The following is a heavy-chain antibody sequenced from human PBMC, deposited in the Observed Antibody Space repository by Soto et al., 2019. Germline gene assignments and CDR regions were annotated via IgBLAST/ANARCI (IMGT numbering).Heavy chain of an antibody. CDR2: IYYSGST. Sequence: SETLSLTCTVSVGSISSGGYYWSWIRQHPGKGLEWIGYIYYSGSTYYNPSLKSRVTISVDTSKNQFSLKLSSVTAADTAVYYCASSRLGSGSYWYYFDYWGQGTLVTVSS. J-gene: IGHJ4*02. V-gene: IGHV4-31*03. CDR1: VGSISSGGYY. CDR3: ASSRLGSGSYWYYFDY. D-gene: IGHD1-26*01.